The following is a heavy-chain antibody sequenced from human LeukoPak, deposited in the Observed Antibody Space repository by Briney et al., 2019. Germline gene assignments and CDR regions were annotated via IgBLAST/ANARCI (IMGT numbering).Heavy chain of an antibody. D-gene: IGHD6-6*01. CDR2: ISPSQNDI. J-gene: IGHJ4*02. V-gene: IGHV3-11*01. CDR3: TSGSSSVGY. Sequence: GGSLRLSCAASGCIFSDYYMSWIRQASGKGLEWVAYISPSQNDIYYTESVRGRFTISRDNAKNSLYLQMSSLRADDTAVYYCTSGSSSVGYWGQGTLVTVSS. CDR1: GCIFSDYY.